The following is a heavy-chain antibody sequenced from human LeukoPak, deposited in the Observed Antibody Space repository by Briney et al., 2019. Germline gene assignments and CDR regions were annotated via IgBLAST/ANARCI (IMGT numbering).Heavy chain of an antibody. V-gene: IGHV3-30-3*01. J-gene: IGHJ4*02. CDR2: ISYDGSNK. CDR1: GFTFSSYA. D-gene: IGHD2-2*01. Sequence: PGRSLRLSCAASGFTFSSYAMHWVRQAPGKGLEWVAVISYDGSNKYYADSVKGRFTISRDNSKNTLYLQMNSLRAEDTAVYYCARDFTGFIVVVVPVAIGFDYWGQGTLVTVSS. CDR3: ARDFTGFIVVVVPVAIGFDY.